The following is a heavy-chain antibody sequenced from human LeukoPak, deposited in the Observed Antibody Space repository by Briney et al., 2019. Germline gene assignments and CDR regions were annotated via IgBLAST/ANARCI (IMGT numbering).Heavy chain of an antibody. CDR1: GGSITPYY. CDR3: ARADTENYGGLSFNS. Sequence: SSETLSLTCTVSGGSITPYYWSWIRQPPGKGLEWIAYVSDVGDTNYNPALKSRVTISLDKSKNQFSLKLGSVTAADTAVYFCARADTENYGGLSFNSWGQGSLVTVSS. V-gene: IGHV4-59*01. D-gene: IGHD4-23*01. J-gene: IGHJ4*02. CDR2: VSDVGDT.